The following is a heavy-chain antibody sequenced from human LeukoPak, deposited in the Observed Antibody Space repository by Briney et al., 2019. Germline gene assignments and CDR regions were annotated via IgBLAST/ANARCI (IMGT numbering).Heavy chain of an antibody. CDR2: INPNSGGT. J-gene: IGHJ4*02. CDR1: GYTFTGYY. D-gene: IGHD3-22*01. V-gene: IGHV1-2*06. Sequence: ASVKVSCKASGYTFTGYYMHWVRQAPGQGLEWMGRINPNSGGTNYAQKFQGRVTMTRDTSISTAYMELSRLRSDDTAVYYCARGYYYDSSGYHIDYWGQGTLVTVSS. CDR3: ARGYYYDSSGYHIDY.